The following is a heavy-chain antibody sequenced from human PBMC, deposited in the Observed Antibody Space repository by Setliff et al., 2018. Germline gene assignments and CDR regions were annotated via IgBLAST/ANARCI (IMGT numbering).Heavy chain of an antibody. V-gene: IGHV3-48*01. Sequence: GESLKISCAASGFTFSSYSMNWVRQAPGKGLEWVSYISSSSSTIYYADSVKGRFTISRDNAKNSLYLQMNSLRAEDTAVYYCARVTKPAAISYYYYMDVWGKGTTVTVS. D-gene: IGHD2-2*01. CDR1: GFTFSSYS. CDR2: ISSSSSTI. J-gene: IGHJ6*03. CDR3: ARVTKPAAISYYYYMDV.